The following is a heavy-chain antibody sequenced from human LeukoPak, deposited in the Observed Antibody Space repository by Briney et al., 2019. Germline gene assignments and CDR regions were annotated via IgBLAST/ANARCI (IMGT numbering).Heavy chain of an antibody. D-gene: IGHD2-2*01. CDR3: ARGPLYCSSTSCYSGDGMDV. J-gene: IGHJ6*02. V-gene: IGHV3-30-3*01. CDR1: GFTFSSYA. CDR2: ISYDGSNK. Sequence: GGSLRLSCAASGFTFSSYAMHWVRQAPGKGLEWVAVISYDGSNKYYADSVKGRFTISRDNSKNTLYLQMNSLRAEDTAVYYCARGPLYCSSTSCYSGDGMDVWGQGTTVTVSS.